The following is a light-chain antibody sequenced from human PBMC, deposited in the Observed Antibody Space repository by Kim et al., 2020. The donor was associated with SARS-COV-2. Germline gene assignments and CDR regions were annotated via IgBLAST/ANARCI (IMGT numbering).Light chain of an antibody. Sequence: SPGERATLSCRAGQSVSSSYLAWDQQKPGQAPRLLIYGASSRATGIPDRFSGSGSGTDFTLTISRLEPEDFAVYYCQQYGSSPPYTFGQGTKLEI. CDR3: QQYGSSPPYT. J-gene: IGKJ2*01. CDR2: GAS. V-gene: IGKV3-20*01. CDR1: QSVSSSY.